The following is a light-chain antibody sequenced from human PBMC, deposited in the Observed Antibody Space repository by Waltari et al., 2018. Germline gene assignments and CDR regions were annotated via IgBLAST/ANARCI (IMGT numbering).Light chain of an antibody. Sequence: EIVLTQSPATLSLSPGERATLSCRASQSVRSYLAWYQQKPGQAPRLLIYDASNRASGIPARFSGSGSGTDFSLSISSLEPEDFAVYYCQQYLSSPETFGQGSKLEIK. CDR1: QSVRSY. CDR2: DAS. V-gene: IGKV3-11*01. CDR3: QQYLSSPET. J-gene: IGKJ2*01.